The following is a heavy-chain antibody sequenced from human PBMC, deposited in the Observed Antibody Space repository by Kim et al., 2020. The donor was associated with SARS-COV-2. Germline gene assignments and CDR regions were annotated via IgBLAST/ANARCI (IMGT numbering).Heavy chain of an antibody. D-gene: IGHD2-21*02. CDR2: INHSGST. Sequence: SETLSLTCAVYGGSFSGYYWSWIRQPPGKGLEWIGEINHSGSTNYNPSLKSRVTISVDTSKNQFSLKLSSVTAADTAVYYCARNWSDCGGDCYSGYFDY. CDR3: ARNWSDCGGDCYSGYFDY. J-gene: IGHJ4*01. V-gene: IGHV4-34*01. CDR1: GGSFSGYY.